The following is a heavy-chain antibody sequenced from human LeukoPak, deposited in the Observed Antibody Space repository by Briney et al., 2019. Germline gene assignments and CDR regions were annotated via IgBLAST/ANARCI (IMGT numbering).Heavy chain of an antibody. CDR3: ARDSFSSSSNYYFDY. CDR2: ISYDGSNK. J-gene: IGHJ4*02. CDR1: GFTFSSYA. Sequence: VGSLRLSCAASGFTFSSYAMHWVRQAPGKGLEWVAVISYDGSNKYYADSVKGRFTISRDNSKNTLYLQMNSLRAEDTAVYYCARDSFSSSSNYYFDYWGQGTLVTVSS. D-gene: IGHD6-13*01. V-gene: IGHV3-30*04.